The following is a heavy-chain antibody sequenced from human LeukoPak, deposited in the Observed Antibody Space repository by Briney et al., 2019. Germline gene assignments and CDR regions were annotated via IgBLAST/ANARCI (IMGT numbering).Heavy chain of an antibody. J-gene: IGHJ4*02. Sequence: GVSLRLSCAASVFTFSSYSMNWVRQARGKGLEWVSFISSSSSNIYYADSVKGRFTISRDNAKNSLYLQMNSLRAEDTAVYYCARDRGGSYSAIDYWGQGTLVTVSS. D-gene: IGHD1-26*01. CDR2: ISSSSSNI. CDR3: ARDRGGSYSAIDY. CDR1: VFTFSSYS. V-gene: IGHV3-48*04.